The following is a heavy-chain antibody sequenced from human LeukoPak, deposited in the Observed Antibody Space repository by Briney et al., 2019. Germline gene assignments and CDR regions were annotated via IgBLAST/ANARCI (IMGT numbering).Heavy chain of an antibody. Sequence: PSETLSLTCGVSGYSISSGYYWGWIRQPPGRGLEWIGTIYHSGSTYYNPSLKSRVTISMDTSTNQFSLRLSSVTAADTVVYYCAIHTGSSPFYYYYMDVWGKGTTVTVSS. D-gene: IGHD1-14*01. CDR2: IYHSGST. J-gene: IGHJ6*03. CDR1: GYSISSGYY. CDR3: AIHTGSSPFYYYYMDV. V-gene: IGHV4-38-2*01.